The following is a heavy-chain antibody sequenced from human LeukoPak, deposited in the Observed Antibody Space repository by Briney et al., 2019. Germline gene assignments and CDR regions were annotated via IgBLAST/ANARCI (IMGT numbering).Heavy chain of an antibody. J-gene: IGHJ1*01. V-gene: IGHV4-59*08. CDR3: ARHKRMGGSHAHFQH. CDR2: IYYSGST. Sequence: PSETLSLTCTVSGGSISSYYWSWIRQPPGKGLEWIGYIYYSGSTNYNPSLKSRVTISVDTSKNQFSLKLSSVTAADTAVYYCARHKRMGGSHAHFQHWGQGTLVTVSS. D-gene: IGHD1-26*01. CDR1: GGSISSYY.